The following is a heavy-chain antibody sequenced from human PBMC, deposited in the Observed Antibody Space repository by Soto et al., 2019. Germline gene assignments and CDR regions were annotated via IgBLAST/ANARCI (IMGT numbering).Heavy chain of an antibody. J-gene: IGHJ4*02. CDR1: GFTFSTYA. CDR2: ISASGGST. Sequence: GGSLRLSCAASGFTFSTYAMSWVRQAPGKGLEWVSVISASGGSTYYADSVQGRFTISRDNSKNTLFLQMNSLRAEDTAVYFCAKGLTIVTVAGSYDYRGQGTLVTVSS. D-gene: IGHD6-19*01. CDR3: AKGLTIVTVAGSYDY. V-gene: IGHV3-23*01.